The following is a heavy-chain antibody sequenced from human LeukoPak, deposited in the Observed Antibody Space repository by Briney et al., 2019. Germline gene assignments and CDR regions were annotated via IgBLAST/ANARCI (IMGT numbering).Heavy chain of an antibody. J-gene: IGHJ4*02. CDR1: GYTFTGYY. CDR2: INPNSGGT. D-gene: IGHD3-22*01. Sequence: GASVKVSCKASGYTFTGYYMHWVRQAPGQGLEWMGWINPNSGGTNYAQKFQGWVTMTRDTSISTAYMELSRLRSDDTAVYYCARGPWGVYYDSSGYYVWGQGTLVTVSS. CDR3: ARGPWGVYYDSSGYYV. V-gene: IGHV1-2*04.